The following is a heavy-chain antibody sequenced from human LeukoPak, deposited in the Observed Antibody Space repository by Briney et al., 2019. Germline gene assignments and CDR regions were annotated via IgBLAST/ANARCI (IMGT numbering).Heavy chain of an antibody. CDR2: IYTSGST. Sequence: SETLSLTYTVSGGSISSYYWSWIRQPAGKGLEWIGRIYTSGSTNYNPSLKSRVTMSVDTSKNQFSLKLSSVTAADTAVYYCARDRQDSSSWGDFDYWGQGTLVTVSS. CDR1: GGSISSYY. D-gene: IGHD6-13*01. V-gene: IGHV4-4*07. J-gene: IGHJ4*02. CDR3: ARDRQDSSSWGDFDY.